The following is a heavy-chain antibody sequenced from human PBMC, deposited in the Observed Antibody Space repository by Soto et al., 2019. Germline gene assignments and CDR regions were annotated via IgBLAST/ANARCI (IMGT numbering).Heavy chain of an antibody. CDR1: GGSISSYY. V-gene: IGHV4-59*08. J-gene: IGHJ4*02. CDR3: ARQKRYGDYIFDY. Sequence: SETLSLTCTVSGGSISSYYWSWIRQPPGKGLEWIGYIYYSGSTNYNPSLKSRVTISVDTSKNKFSLKLSSVTAADTAVYYCARQKRYGDYIFDYWGQGTLVTVSS. D-gene: IGHD4-17*01. CDR2: IYYSGST.